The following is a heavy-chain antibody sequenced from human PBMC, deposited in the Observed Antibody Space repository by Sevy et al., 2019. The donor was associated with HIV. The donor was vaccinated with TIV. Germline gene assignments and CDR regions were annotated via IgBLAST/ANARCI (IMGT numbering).Heavy chain of an antibody. D-gene: IGHD3-9*01. CDR2: IYYSGST. CDR3: ARDPKYYDILTGGKYYYYYYGMDV. J-gene: IGHJ6*02. V-gene: IGHV4-59*01. CDR1: GGSISSYY. Sequence: SETLSLTCTVSGGSISSYYWSWIRQPPGKGLEWIGYIYYSGSTNYNPSLKSRVTISVDTSKNQFSLKLSSVTAADTAVYYCARDPKYYDILTGGKYYYYYYGMDVWGQGTTVTVSS.